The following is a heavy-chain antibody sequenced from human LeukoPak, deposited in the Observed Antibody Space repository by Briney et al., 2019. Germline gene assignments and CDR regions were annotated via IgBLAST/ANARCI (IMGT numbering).Heavy chain of an antibody. J-gene: IGHJ4*02. V-gene: IGHV3-48*01. D-gene: IGHD5-18*01. CDR3: ARRGDGYGSPFDY. CDR2: ISSSSSPI. CDR1: GFPFSSYS. Sequence: GGALRLSSAASGFPFSSYSMNWVRPAPGKGRGWGSYISSSSSPIYYADSVKGRFTISRDNAKNSLYLQMNSLRAEDTAVYYCARRGDGYGSPFDYWGQGTLVTVSS.